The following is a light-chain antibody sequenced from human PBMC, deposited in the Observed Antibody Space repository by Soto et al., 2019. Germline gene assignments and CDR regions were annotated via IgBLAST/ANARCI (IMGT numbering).Light chain of an antibody. Sequence: VLTQSPSASASLGASVKLTCTLSSGHSNYAIAWHQQQPEKGPRYLMKLNSDGSHSKGDGIPDRFSGSSYGAERYLTISSLQSEDEADYYCQTWGTGIQVFGGGTKVTVL. CDR2: LNSDGSH. CDR3: QTWGTGIQV. CDR1: SGHSNYA. V-gene: IGLV4-69*01. J-gene: IGLJ3*02.